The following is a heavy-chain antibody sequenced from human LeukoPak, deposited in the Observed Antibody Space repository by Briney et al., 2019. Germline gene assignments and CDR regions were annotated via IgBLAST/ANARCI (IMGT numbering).Heavy chain of an antibody. D-gene: IGHD2-15*01. CDR1: GFTFSSYS. J-gene: IGHJ4*02. CDR3: AKAPVTSCRGAFCYPFDS. Sequence: GGSLRLSCAASGFTFSSYSMNWVRQAPGKGLEWVSSISSSSSYIYYADSVRGRFTISRDNSRNTMYLQMNSLRAEDAAVYYCAKAPVTSCRGAFCYPFDSWGQGTLVTVSS. V-gene: IGHV3-21*04. CDR2: ISSSSSYI.